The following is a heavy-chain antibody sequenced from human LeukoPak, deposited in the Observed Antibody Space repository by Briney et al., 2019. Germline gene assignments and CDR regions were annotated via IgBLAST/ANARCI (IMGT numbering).Heavy chain of an antibody. CDR1: GGSISSYY. J-gene: IGHJ5*02. V-gene: IGHV4-59*08. CDR2: IYYGGST. CDR3: ARQSLLNWFDP. D-gene: IGHD3-10*01. Sequence: PSETLSLTCTVSGGSISSYYWSWIRQPPGKGLEWIGYIYYGGSTNYNPSLKSRVTISVDTSKNQFSLKLSSVTAADTAVYYCARQSLLNWFDPWGQGTLVTVSS.